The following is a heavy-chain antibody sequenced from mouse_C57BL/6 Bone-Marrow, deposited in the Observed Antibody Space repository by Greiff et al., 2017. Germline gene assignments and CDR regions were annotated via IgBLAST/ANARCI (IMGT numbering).Heavy chain of an antibody. Sequence: QVQLKQPGAELVRPGTSVKLSCKASGYTFTSYWMHWVKQRPGQGLEWIGVIDPSDSYTNYNQKFKGKATLTVDTSSSTAYMQLRSLTSEDSAVYYCARNYYGSSWNWYFDVWGTGTTVTVSS. CDR2: IDPSDSYT. CDR1: GYTFTSYW. J-gene: IGHJ1*03. CDR3: ARNYYGSSWNWYFDV. V-gene: IGHV1-59*01. D-gene: IGHD1-1*01.